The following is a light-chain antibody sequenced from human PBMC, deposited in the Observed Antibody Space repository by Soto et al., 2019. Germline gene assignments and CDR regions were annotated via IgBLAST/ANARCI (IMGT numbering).Light chain of an antibody. J-gene: IGKJ4*01. CDR1: QGISNY. Sequence: DIQMTQSPSSVSASVGDRVTITWRASQGISNYLAWYQHKPGKAPNLLIYTASILHSGVPSRFSGSGAGTDFTLTISNLQPEDFATYHCQQADSLPLTLGGGTKVEIK. CDR2: TAS. V-gene: IGKV1-12*01. CDR3: QQADSLPLT.